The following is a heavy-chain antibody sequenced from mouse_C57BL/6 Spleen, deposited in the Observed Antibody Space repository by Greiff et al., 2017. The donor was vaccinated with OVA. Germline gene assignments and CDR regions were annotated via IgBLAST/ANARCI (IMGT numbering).Heavy chain of an antibody. CDR3: VRGDYDGFAY. Sequence: EVKLLESGGGLVQPKGSLKLSCAASGFSFNTYAMNWVRQAPGKGLEWVARISSKSNNYATYYAVSVKDRFTISRDDSESMLYLQMNNLKAEDTAMYCCVRGDYDGFAYWGQGTLVTVSA. V-gene: IGHV10-1*01. CDR1: GFSFNTYA. J-gene: IGHJ3*01. CDR2: ISSKSNNYAT. D-gene: IGHD2-4*01.